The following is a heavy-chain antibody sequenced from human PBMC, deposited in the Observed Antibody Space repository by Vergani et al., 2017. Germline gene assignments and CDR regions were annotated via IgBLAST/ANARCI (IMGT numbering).Heavy chain of an antibody. V-gene: IGHV3-9*03. J-gene: IGHJ3*02. CDR3: VKSYHYGSVSLEEDAFHI. CDR2: ITWNSGST. CDR1: GFTFDDYA. D-gene: IGHD3-10*01. Sequence: EVQLVESGGGLVQPGRSLRLSCVCSGFTFDDYALHWVRHPPGKGLEWVSGITWNSGSTGYADSVKGRFTISRDNGKNSLFLQMNKVTSDDMAVYYCVKSYHYGSVSLEEDAFHIWGQGTMVTVSS.